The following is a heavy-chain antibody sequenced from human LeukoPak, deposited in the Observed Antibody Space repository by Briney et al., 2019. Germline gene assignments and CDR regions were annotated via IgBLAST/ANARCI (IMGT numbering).Heavy chain of an antibody. CDR2: ITSDSTYI. J-gene: IGHJ4*02. V-gene: IGHV3-21*01. CDR1: GISITGYS. Sequence: KPGGSLRLSCAASGISITGYSMNWIRQAPGKGLEWVATITSDSTYISHAASVRGRFTVSRDNAKNSVFLQMDSLRTGDTAVYFCARDCERGYSYGLCWGQGTVVTVSS. CDR3: ARDCERGYSYGLC. D-gene: IGHD5-18*01.